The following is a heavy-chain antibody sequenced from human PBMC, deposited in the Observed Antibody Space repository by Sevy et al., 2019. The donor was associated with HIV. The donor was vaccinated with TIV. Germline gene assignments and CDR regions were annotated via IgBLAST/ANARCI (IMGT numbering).Heavy chain of an antibody. CDR2: ISYDGTSK. CDR3: ARGVIMDTALVTHFDH. V-gene: IGHV3-30-3*01. Sequence: GGSLRLSCAASGFPFSSYAMYWVRQAPGKGLEWVAVISYDGTSKYYADTVKGRFTISRDNSKNTLYLQMNSLRAEDTAVYYCARGVIMDTALVTHFDHWGQGTLVTVSS. D-gene: IGHD5-18*01. J-gene: IGHJ4*02. CDR1: GFPFSSYA.